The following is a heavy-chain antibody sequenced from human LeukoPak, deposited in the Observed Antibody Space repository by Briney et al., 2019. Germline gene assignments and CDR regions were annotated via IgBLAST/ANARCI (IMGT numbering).Heavy chain of an antibody. Sequence: GASVKVSCKASGYTFTSYGISWVRQAPGQGLEWMGWISAYNGNTNYAQKLQGRVTMTTDTSTSTAYMELRSLRSDDTAVYYCARDPGAYSSSPIDYWGQGTLVTVSS. CDR3: ARDPGAYSSSPIDY. D-gene: IGHD6-6*01. V-gene: IGHV1-18*01. CDR1: GYTFTSYG. CDR2: ISAYNGNT. J-gene: IGHJ4*02.